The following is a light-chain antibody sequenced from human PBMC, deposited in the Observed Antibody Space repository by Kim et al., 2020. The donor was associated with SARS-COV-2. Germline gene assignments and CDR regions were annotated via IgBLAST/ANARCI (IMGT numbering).Light chain of an antibody. J-gene: IGKJ4*01. CDR1: QSVSSY. V-gene: IGKV3-11*01. Sequence: EIVLTQSPATLSLSPGERATLSCRASQSVSSYLAWYQQKPGQAPRLLIYDASNRATGIPARFSGSGSGTDFTLTISSLEPEDFAVYYCQQRSNWPPRTFGGGTKLEI. CDR3: QQRSNWPPRT. CDR2: DAS.